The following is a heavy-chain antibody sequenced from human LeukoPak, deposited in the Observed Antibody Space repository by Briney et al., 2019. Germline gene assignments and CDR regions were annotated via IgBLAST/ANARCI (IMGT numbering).Heavy chain of an antibody. J-gene: IGHJ4*02. CDR3: TRDQTPYY. V-gene: IGHV3-49*04. CDR1: GFTFGDYA. Sequence: PGGSLRLSCAASGFTFGDYAMTWVRQAPGKGLEWGGFIRSKVYGGTPEYAAGGKGRFTIAREETKDSAYLQMNSLKTEDTAVYYCTRDQTPYYWGQGTLVTVSS. CDR2: IRSKVYGGTP.